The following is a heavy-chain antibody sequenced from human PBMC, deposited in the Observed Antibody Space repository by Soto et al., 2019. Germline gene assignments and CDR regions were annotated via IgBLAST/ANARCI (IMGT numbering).Heavy chain of an antibody. CDR3: ARGTHIVGKTRTLES. Sequence: SETLSLTCTVSGGSITNSNWWSWVRLPPAKGLEWIGDIYHAGSTKYNPSLERRVTMSVDTSNNQFGLTLTSVTAADTAVYFCARGTHIVGKTRTLESWGQGTLVTVSS. J-gene: IGHJ4*02. D-gene: IGHD1-26*01. CDR2: IYHAGST. CDR1: GGSITNSNW. V-gene: IGHV4-4*02.